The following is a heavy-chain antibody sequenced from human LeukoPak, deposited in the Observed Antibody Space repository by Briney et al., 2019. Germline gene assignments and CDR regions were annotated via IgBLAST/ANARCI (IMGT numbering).Heavy chain of an antibody. CDR2: ISYDGSNK. J-gene: IGHJ4*02. Sequence: PGGSLRLSCAASGFTFSSYAMHWVRQAPGKGLEWVAVISYDGSNKYYADSVKGRFTISRDNSKNTLHLQMNSLRVEDTAVYYCAKDNTWSLWGQGTLVTVSS. CDR3: AKDNTWSL. CDR1: GFTFSSYA. D-gene: IGHD1-26*01. V-gene: IGHV3-30*14.